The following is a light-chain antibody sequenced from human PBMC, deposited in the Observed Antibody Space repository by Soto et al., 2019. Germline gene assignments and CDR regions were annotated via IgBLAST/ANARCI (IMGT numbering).Light chain of an antibody. CDR3: QHYNSYSWT. V-gene: IGKV1-5*01. Sequence: DIQMTQSPSTLSASVGDRVTITCRASESMSNCLAWYQQKPGKAPKLLISGASSLQSGVPSRFSGSASGTEFTLTISSLQPDDFATYYCQHYNSYSWTFGQGTKVDIK. J-gene: IGKJ1*01. CDR1: ESMSNC. CDR2: GAS.